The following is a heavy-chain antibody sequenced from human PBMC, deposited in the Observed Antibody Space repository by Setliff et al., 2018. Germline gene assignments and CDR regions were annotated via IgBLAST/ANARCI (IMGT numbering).Heavy chain of an antibody. J-gene: IGHJ4*02. CDR1: GGSINEANYY. CDR3: LRIRLVPHGHS. Sequence: SETLSLPCTVSGGSINEANYYWSWIRQPAGKGLEWIGHIYTRGSTNNNPSLRSRVSISVDTSKNHFSLRLSSVAATDTAVYYCLRIRLVPHGHSWGQGTLVTVSS. V-gene: IGHV4-61*09. CDR2: IYTRGST. D-gene: IGHD2-15*01.